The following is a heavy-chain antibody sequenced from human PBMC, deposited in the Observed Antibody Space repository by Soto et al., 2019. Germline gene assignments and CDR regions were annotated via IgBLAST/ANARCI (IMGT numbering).Heavy chain of an antibody. CDR2: INDRGSI. CDR3: ARESHDILTGPPWVWYFYL. Sequence: QVQLQQWGAGPLRPLETLSLTCGVSGGSFSGYYWAWIRQSPGKGLEWIGEINDRGSINYNPSLKSRVSISVDTSKKHSSLMLRSVTAADTAVYYCARESHDILTGPPWVWYFYLWGRGTLVTVSS. CDR1: GGSFSGYY. V-gene: IGHV4-34*01. J-gene: IGHJ2*01. D-gene: IGHD3-9*01.